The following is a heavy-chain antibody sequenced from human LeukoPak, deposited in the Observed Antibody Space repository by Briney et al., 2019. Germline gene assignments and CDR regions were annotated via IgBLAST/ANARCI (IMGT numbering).Heavy chain of an antibody. Sequence: PSETLSLTCTVSGDSFSSVTDYWAWIRQPPGKGLEGIGSIYHSGSTYYNPSLKSRVTISVDTSKNQFSLKLSSVTAADTAVYYWARGKYGSGGYPVYGMGVLGQGNTGNGSS. V-gene: IGHV4-39*07. J-gene: IGHJ6*02. CDR2: IYHSGST. CDR1: GDSFSSVTDY. D-gene: IGHD3-10*01. CDR3: ARGKYGSGGYPVYGMGV.